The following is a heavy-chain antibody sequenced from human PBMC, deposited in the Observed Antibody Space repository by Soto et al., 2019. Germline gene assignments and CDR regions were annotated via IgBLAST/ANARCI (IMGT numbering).Heavy chain of an antibody. J-gene: IGHJ4*02. CDR1: GFTFSSYG. CDR2: IWYDGSNK. V-gene: IGHV3-33*01. CDR3: ARDRGDYYDSSGFFDY. D-gene: IGHD3-22*01. Sequence: QVQLVESGGGVVQPGRSLRLSCAASGFTFSSYGMHWVRQAPGKGLEWVAVIWYDGSNKYYADSVKGRFTISRDNSKNTLYLQMNSLRAEDTAVYYCARDRGDYYDSSGFFDYWGQGTLVTVSS.